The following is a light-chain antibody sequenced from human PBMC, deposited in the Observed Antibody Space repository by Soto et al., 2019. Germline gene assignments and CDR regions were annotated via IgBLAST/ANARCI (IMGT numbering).Light chain of an antibody. J-gene: IGLJ3*02. CDR2: EVS. V-gene: IGLV2-14*01. Sequence: QSVLTQPASVSGSPGQSITISCTGTSSDVGGYNYVSWYQQHPGKAPQLMIYEVSNRPSGVSNRFSGSKSGNTASLTISGLQAEDEGDYYCSSYTTTTWVFGGGTKLTV. CDR3: SSYTTTTWV. CDR1: SSDVGGYNY.